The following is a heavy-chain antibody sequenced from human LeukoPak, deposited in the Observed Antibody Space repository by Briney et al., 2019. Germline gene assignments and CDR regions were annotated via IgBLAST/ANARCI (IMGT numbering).Heavy chain of an antibody. CDR1: GFTFSNYA. V-gene: IGHV3-23*01. CDR2: LSSSGTIT. J-gene: IGHJ5*02. D-gene: IGHD4-17*01. CDR3: ARDKRRATVFTGGFDP. Sequence: GGSLRLSCAASGFTFSNYAMNWVRQAPGKGLEWVSALSSSGTITYYADSVKGRFTISRDNSKNTLYLQMNSLRAEDTAVYYCARDKRRATVFTGGFDPWGQGTLVTVSS.